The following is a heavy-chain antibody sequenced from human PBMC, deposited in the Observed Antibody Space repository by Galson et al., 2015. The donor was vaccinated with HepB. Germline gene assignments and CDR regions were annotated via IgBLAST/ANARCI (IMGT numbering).Heavy chain of an antibody. Sequence: SLRLSCAASGFTFSSYSMNWVRQAPGKGLEWVSSISSSSSYIYYADSVKGRFTISRDNAKNSLYLQMNSLRAEDTAVYYCARDRHYNPEYYFDYWGQGTLVTVSS. CDR2: ISSSSSYI. CDR3: ARDRHYNPEYYFDY. V-gene: IGHV3-21*01. CDR1: GFTFSSYS. J-gene: IGHJ4*02. D-gene: IGHD1-1*01.